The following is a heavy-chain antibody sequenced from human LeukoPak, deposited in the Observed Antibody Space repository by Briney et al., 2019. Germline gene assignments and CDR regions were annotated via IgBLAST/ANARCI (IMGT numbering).Heavy chain of an antibody. Sequence: SETLSLTCSVSGGSISSYYWSWIRQPAGKGLEWIGRMHTSGSTNYNPSLKSRVTMSVDTSKNQFPLKLSSVTAADTAVYYCARDSYYYGSGSYYLDYWGQGTLVTVSS. D-gene: IGHD3-10*01. V-gene: IGHV4-4*07. CDR2: MHTSGST. J-gene: IGHJ4*02. CDR1: GGSISSYY. CDR3: ARDSYYYGSGSYYLDY.